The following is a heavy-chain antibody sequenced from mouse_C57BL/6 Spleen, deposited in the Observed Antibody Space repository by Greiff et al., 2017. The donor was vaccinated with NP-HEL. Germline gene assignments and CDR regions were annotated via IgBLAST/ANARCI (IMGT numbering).Heavy chain of an antibody. CDR2: INPYNGGT. V-gene: IGHV1-19*01. J-gene: IGHJ4*01. D-gene: IGHD1-1*01. Sequence: EVQLQQSGPVLVKPGASVKMSCKASGYTFTDYYMNWVKQSHGKSLEWIGVINPYNGGTSYNQKFKGKATLTVDKSSSTAYMELNSLTSEDSAVYYCARDGSSYAMDYWGQGTSVTVSS. CDR1: GYTFTDYY. CDR3: ARDGSSYAMDY.